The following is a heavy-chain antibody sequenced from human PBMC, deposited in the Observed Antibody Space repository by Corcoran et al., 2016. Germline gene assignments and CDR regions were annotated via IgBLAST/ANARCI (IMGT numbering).Heavy chain of an antibody. V-gene: IGHV3-7*03. CDR3: ARDNDGSTEWFDP. CDR2: IKQDGSEK. CDR1: GFTFSSYW. Sequence: VQLVESGGGVVQPGRSLRLSCAASGFTFSSYWMSWVRQAPGKGLEWVANIKQDGSEKYYVDSVKGGFTISRDNAKNSLYLQMNSLRAEDTAVYYCARDNDGSTEWFDPWGQGTLVTVSS. J-gene: IGHJ5*02. D-gene: IGHD2-2*01.